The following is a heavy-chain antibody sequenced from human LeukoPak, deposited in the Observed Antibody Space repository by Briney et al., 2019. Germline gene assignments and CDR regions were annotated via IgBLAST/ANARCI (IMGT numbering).Heavy chain of an antibody. V-gene: IGHV3-9*01. CDR1: GFTFDDYA. CDR3: AKDSGNPGYYYGMDV. J-gene: IGHJ6*02. CDR2: ISWNSGSI. Sequence: PGGSLSLSCAASGFTFDDYAMHWARQAPGKGLEWVSGISWNSGSIGYADSVKGRFTISRDNAKNSLYLQMNSLRAEDTALYYYAKDSGNPGYYYGMDVWGQGTTVTVSS. D-gene: IGHD1-14*01.